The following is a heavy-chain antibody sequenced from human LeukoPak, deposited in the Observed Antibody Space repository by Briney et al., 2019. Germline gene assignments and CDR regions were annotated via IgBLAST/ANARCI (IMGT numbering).Heavy chain of an antibody. CDR2: IYYSGTT. J-gene: IGHJ3*02. V-gene: IGHV4-59*08. CDR1: GGSISSYY. D-gene: IGHD5/OR15-5a*01. Sequence: SETLSLTCTVSGGSISSYYWSWIRQPPGKGLEWIGYIYYSGTTNYNPSLKSRVTISVDTSKNQFSLKLSSVTAADTAVYYCARRVYVGAFDIWGQGTMVTVSS. CDR3: ARRVYVGAFDI.